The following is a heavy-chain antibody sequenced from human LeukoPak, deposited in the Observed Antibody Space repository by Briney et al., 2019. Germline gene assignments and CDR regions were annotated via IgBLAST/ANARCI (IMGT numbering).Heavy chain of an antibody. Sequence: GGSLRLPCAASGFTVSNNYMSWVRQAPGKGLEWVSIIYIAGTTYHSDSVRGRLIISRDNSKNTVYLQMNSLRADDTAVYYCARGGGTAGYYYQMDVWGQGTTVTVSS. CDR2: IYIAGTT. CDR1: GFTVSNNY. CDR3: ARGGGTAGYYYQMDV. D-gene: IGHD1-1*01. J-gene: IGHJ6*02. V-gene: IGHV3-66*01.